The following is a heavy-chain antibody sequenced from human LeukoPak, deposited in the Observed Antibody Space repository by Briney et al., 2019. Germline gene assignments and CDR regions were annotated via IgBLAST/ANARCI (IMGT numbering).Heavy chain of an antibody. D-gene: IGHD4-17*01. V-gene: IGHV3-30*04. CDR1: GFTFSSYA. Sequence: GGSLRLSCAASGFTFSSYAMHWVRQAPGKGLEWVAVISYDGSNKYYADSVKGRFTISRDNSKNTLYLQMSSLRAEDTAVFYCARDGYGDYNAFDIWGQGTMVTVSS. J-gene: IGHJ3*02. CDR2: ISYDGSNK. CDR3: ARDGYGDYNAFDI.